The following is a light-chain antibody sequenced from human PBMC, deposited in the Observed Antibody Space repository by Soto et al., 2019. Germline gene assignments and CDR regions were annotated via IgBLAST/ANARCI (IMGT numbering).Light chain of an antibody. Sequence: IRITQSPSSLSASTGDRVTITCRASQGISSYLAWYQQKPGKAPKLLIYAASTLQSGVPSRFSGSGSGTDFTLTISCLQSEDFATYYCQQYYSSSITFGQGTRLEIK. CDR3: QQYYSSSIT. CDR2: AAS. CDR1: QGISSY. V-gene: IGKV1-8*01. J-gene: IGKJ5*01.